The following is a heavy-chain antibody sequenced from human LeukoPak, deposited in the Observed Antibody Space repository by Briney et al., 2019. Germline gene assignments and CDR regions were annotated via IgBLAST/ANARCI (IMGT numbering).Heavy chain of an antibody. V-gene: IGHV4-4*07. Sequence: LETLSLTCTVSGGSISSYYWSWIRQPAGKGLEWIGRISTSGSTNYNPSLKSRATLSVDTSKNQFSLKLSSVTAADTAVYYCARVNEKTDCSGGSCYYFDYWGQGTLVTVSS. CDR3: ARVNEKTDCSGGSCYYFDY. CDR2: ISTSGST. D-gene: IGHD2-15*01. J-gene: IGHJ4*02. CDR1: GGSISSYY.